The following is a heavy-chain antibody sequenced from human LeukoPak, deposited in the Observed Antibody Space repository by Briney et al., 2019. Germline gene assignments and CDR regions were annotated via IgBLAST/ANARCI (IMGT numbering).Heavy chain of an antibody. CDR1: GFTFSSYG. V-gene: IGHV3-21*01. J-gene: IGHJ4*02. Sequence: GGSLRLSCAASGFTFSSYGMHWVRQAPGKGLEWVSSISSSSSYIYYADSVKGRFTISRDNAKNSLYLQMNSLRAEDTAVYYCARGIRTIPDPDFDYWGQGTLVTVSS. CDR3: ARGIRTIPDPDFDY. CDR2: ISSSSSYI. D-gene: IGHD1-1*01.